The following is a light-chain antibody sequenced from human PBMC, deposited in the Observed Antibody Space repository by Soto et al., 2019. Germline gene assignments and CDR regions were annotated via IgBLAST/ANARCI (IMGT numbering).Light chain of an antibody. CDR1: SSDVGSYNR. CDR2: EVS. CDR3: SLYTSSSANYV. Sequence: QSALTQPPSVSGSPGQSVTISCTGTSSDVGSYNRVSWYQQPPGTAPKLMIYEVSNRPSGVPDRFSGSKSGNTASLTISGLQAEDEADYYCSLYTSSSANYVFGTGTKVTVL. V-gene: IGLV2-18*01. J-gene: IGLJ1*01.